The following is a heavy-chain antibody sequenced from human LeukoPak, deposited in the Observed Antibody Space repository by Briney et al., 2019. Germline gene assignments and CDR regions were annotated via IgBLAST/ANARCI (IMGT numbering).Heavy chain of an antibody. CDR3: ARSSHIVVVPAAMSSPDY. CDR1: GFTFSSYG. V-gene: IGHV3-33*03. J-gene: IGHJ4*02. D-gene: IGHD2-2*01. CDR2: IWYDGSNK. Sequence: GRSLRLSCAASGFTFSSYGMHWVRQAPGKGLEWGAVIWYDGSNKYYADSVKGRFTISRDNSKNTLYLQMNSLRAEDTAVYYCARSSHIVVVPAAMSSPDYWGQGTLVTVSS.